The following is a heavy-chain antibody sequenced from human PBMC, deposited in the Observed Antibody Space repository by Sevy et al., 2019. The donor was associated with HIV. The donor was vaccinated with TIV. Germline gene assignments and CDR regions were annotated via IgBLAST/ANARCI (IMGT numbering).Heavy chain of an antibody. V-gene: IGHV3-23*01. J-gene: IGHJ4*02. D-gene: IGHD2-8*01. Sequence: GGSLRLSCVASGFTFSKYSMSWVRQPPGKGLEWVSTLSFGCGEINYADSVKGRSTISRDNSKSSVYLQMNNLRPEDTAVYYCAREGCTKPHDYWGQGTLVTVSS. CDR3: AREGCTKPHDY. CDR2: LSFGCGEI. CDR1: GFTFSKYS.